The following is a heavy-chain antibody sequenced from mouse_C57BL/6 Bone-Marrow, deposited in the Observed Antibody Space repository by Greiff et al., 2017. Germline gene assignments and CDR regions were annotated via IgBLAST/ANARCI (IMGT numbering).Heavy chain of an antibody. V-gene: IGHV1-82*01. CDR1: GYAFSSSW. Sequence: QVQLQQSGPELVKPGASVKISCKASGYAFSSSWMNWVKQRPGKGLEWIGRIYPGDGDTNYNGKYKGKATLTADKSSSAAYMQLSSLTSEDSAVYVCARSSTTPVATGNFDYWGQGTTLTVSS. CDR2: IYPGDGDT. D-gene: IGHD1-1*01. CDR3: ARSSTTPVATGNFDY. J-gene: IGHJ2*01.